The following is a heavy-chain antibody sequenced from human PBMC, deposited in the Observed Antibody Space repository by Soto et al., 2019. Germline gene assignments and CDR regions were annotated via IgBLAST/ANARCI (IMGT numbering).Heavy chain of an antibody. CDR3: ARDTMVRGVISWFDP. CDR1: GYTFSSYG. CDR2: IIPILGIA. Sequence: SVKVSCKASGYTFSSYGMGWVRQAPGQGLEWMGRIIPILGIANYAQKFQGRVTITTDKSTSTAYMELSSLRSEDTAVYYCARDTMVRGVISWFDPWGQGTLVTVSS. D-gene: IGHD3-10*01. V-gene: IGHV1-69*04. J-gene: IGHJ5*02.